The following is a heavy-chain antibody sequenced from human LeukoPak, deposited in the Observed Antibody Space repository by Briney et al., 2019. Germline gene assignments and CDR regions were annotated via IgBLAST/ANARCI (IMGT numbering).Heavy chain of an antibody. J-gene: IGHJ1*01. CDR1: GYTFTGYY. Sequence: ASVKVSCKASGYTFTGYYMHWVRQAPGQGLEWMGWINPNSGGTNYAQKFQGRVTMTRDTSISTAYMELSRLRSVDTAVYYCARGPSSGPIGLYFQHWGQGTLVTVSS. CDR3: ARGPSSGPIGLYFQH. V-gene: IGHV1-2*02. D-gene: IGHD3-22*01. CDR2: INPNSGGT.